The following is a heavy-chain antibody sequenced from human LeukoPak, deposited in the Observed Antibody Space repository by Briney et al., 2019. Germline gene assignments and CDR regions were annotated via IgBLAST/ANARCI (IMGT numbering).Heavy chain of an antibody. CDR1: GFTVSSNY. D-gene: IGHD3-22*01. CDR3: AKRGVVIRVILVGFHKEAYYFDS. J-gene: IGHJ4*02. CDR2: IYSGGST. V-gene: IGHV3-66*04. Sequence: GGSLRLSCAASGFTVSSNYMSWVRQAPGKGLEWVSVIYSGGSTYYADSVKGRFTISRDNSKHPLYLQMNSLRAEDTAVYFCAKRGVVIRVILVGFHKEAYYFDSWGQGALVTVSS.